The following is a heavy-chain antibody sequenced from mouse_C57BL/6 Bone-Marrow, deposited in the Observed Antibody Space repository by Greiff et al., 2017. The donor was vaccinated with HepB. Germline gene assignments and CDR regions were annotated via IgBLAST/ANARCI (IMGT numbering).Heavy chain of an antibody. V-gene: IGHV2-2*01. CDR2: IWSGGST. CDR1: GFSLTSYG. Sequence: VKLVESGPGLVQPSQSLSITCTVSGFSLTSYGVHWVRQSPGKGLEWLGVIWSGGSTDYNAAFISRLSISKDNSKSQVFFKMNSLQADDTAIYYCAAQSRGGAMDYWGQGTSVTVSS. J-gene: IGHJ4*01. CDR3: AAQSRGGAMDY.